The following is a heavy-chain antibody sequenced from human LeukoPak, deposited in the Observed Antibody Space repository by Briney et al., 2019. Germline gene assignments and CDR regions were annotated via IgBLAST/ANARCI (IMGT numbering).Heavy chain of an antibody. D-gene: IGHD2-2*01. V-gene: IGHV4-59*01. CDR1: GGSISGYY. Sequence: SETLSLTCTVSGGSISGYYWSWIRQPPGKGLEWIGFVYYSGNTNYNPSLKSRVTISLDTSKNQFSLKLRSVTTADTAVYYCARGRYQLDYWGQGTLVTVSS. CDR2: VYYSGNT. CDR3: ARGRYQLDY. J-gene: IGHJ4*02.